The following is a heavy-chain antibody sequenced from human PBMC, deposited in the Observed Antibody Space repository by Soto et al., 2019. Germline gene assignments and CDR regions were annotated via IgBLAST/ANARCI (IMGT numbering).Heavy chain of an antibody. D-gene: IGHD3-9*01. CDR2: IYYSGST. CDR1: GGSISSYY. V-gene: IGHV4-59*01. CDR3: ARADYDILTGSQLYFEY. Sequence: SETLSLTCTVSGGSISSYYWSWIRQPPGKGLEWIGYIYYSGSTNYNPSLKSRVTISVDTSKNQFSLKLSSVTAADTAVYYCARADYDILTGSQLYFEYWGQGTLVTVSS. J-gene: IGHJ4*02.